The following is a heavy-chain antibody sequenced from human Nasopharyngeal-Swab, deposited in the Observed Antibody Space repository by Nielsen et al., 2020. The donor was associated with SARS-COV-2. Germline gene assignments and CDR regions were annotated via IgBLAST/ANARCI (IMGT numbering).Heavy chain of an antibody. Sequence: GESLKISCAASGFTFSSYGMHWVRQAPGKGLEWVAVISYDGSNKYYADSVKGRFTISRDNSKNTLYLQMNSLRAEDTAVYYCAREAEWELLGNAFDIWGQGTMVTVSS. J-gene: IGHJ3*02. CDR3: AREAEWELLGNAFDI. V-gene: IGHV3-30*03. CDR2: ISYDGSNK. CDR1: GFTFSSYG. D-gene: IGHD1-26*01.